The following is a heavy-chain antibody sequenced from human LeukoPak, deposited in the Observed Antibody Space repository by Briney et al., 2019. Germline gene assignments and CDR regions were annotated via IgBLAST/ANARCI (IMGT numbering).Heavy chain of an antibody. V-gene: IGHV4-34*01. CDR1: GGSFSGYY. CDR3: ARARVRRWFDP. CDR2: INHSGST. Sequence: SETLSLTCAVYGGSFSGYYWSRIRQPPGKGLEWIGEINHSGSTNYNPSLKSRVTISVDTSKNQFSLKLSSVTAADTAVYYCARARVRRWFDPWGQGTLVTVSS. J-gene: IGHJ5*02. D-gene: IGHD1-1*01.